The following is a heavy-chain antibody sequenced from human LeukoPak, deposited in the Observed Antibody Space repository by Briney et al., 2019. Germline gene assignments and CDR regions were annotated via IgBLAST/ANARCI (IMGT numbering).Heavy chain of an antibody. Sequence: GGSLRLSCAASGFTFSSYWMSWVRQAPGKGLEWVANIKQDGSEKYYVDSVKGRLTISRDNAKNPLYLQMNSLRAEDTAVYYCARDWVDIVVVPAAIPFDPWGQGTLVTVSS. CDR3: ARDWVDIVVVPAAIPFDP. CDR2: IKQDGSEK. CDR1: GFTFSSYW. D-gene: IGHD2-2*03. V-gene: IGHV3-7*01. J-gene: IGHJ5*02.